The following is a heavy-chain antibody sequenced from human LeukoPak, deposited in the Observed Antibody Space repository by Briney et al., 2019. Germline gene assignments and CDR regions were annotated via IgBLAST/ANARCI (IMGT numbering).Heavy chain of an antibody. Sequence: ASVKVSCKASGCTFSSYAISWVRQAPGQGLEWMGGIIPIFGTANYAQKFQGRVTITADKSTSTAYMELSSLRSEDTAVYYCATSFEYYYDSSGYPQAFDIWGQGTMVTVSS. CDR2: IIPIFGTA. CDR3: ATSFEYYYDSSGYPQAFDI. V-gene: IGHV1-69*06. J-gene: IGHJ3*02. CDR1: GCTFSSYA. D-gene: IGHD3-22*01.